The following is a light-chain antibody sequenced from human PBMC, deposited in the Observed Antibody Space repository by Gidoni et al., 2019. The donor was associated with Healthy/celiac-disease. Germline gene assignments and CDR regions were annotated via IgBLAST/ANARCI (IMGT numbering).Light chain of an antibody. CDR1: SSDVGGYNY. CDR3: SSYTISSFGV. V-gene: IGLV2-14*01. Sequence: QSALTQPASVSGSPGQSITIYCTGTSSDVGGYNYVSWYQQHPVKAPKLMIYEVSNRPSGVSNRFSGSKSGNTASLTISGLQAEDEADYYCSSYTISSFGVFGGGTKLTVL. CDR2: EVS. J-gene: IGLJ3*02.